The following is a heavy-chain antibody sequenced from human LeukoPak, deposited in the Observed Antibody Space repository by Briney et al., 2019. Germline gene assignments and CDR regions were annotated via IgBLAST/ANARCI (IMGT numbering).Heavy chain of an antibody. J-gene: IGHJ4*02. V-gene: IGHV3-7*02. CDR2: IRPDGSEI. CDR1: GFRFSGYW. Sequence: GGSLRLSCAASGFRFSGYWMDWVRQTPEKGLEWVANIRPDGSEIYYVDSVKGRFTISRDNAKNSLYLQMNSLRAEDTAVYYCTRSLDYWGQGTLVTVSS. CDR3: TRSLDY. D-gene: IGHD2-15*01.